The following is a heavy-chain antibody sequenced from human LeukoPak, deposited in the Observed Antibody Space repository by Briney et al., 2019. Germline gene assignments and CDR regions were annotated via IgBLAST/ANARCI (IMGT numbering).Heavy chain of an antibody. V-gene: IGHV3-23*01. Sequence: PGGSLRLSCAASGFTFTSYAMSWVRQAPGKGLEWVSAISGNGGATYYADSVKGRFTISRDNSKNTLHLQMNSLRAEETALYYCAKATTAIVVDNFFDYWGQGTLVSVSS. CDR1: GFTFTSYA. CDR3: AKATTAIVVDNFFDY. CDR2: ISGNGGAT. J-gene: IGHJ4*02. D-gene: IGHD3-22*01.